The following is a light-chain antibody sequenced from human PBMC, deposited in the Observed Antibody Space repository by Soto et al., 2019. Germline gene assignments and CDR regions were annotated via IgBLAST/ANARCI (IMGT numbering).Light chain of an antibody. CDR2: DAS. CDR3: QHYNSYSEA. CDR1: QSIASW. Sequence: DIQMTHSPSTLSASVGDRVTITCRASQSIASWLAWYQQKPGRGPKLLIYDASTWQSGVPSRFSGSGSGTEFTLTISSLQPDDFATYYCQHYNSYSEAFGQGTKVDIK. J-gene: IGKJ1*01. V-gene: IGKV1-5*01.